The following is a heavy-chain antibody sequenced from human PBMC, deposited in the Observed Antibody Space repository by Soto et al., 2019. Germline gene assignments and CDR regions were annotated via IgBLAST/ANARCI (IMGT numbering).Heavy chain of an antibody. V-gene: IGHV4-4*02. CDR2: IYHSGST. J-gene: IGHJ6*02. CDR1: GGSISSSHW. Sequence: SETLSLTCSFSGGSISSSHWWGWVSQAPGKGLEWIGEIYHSGSTNYNPSLKSRITMSVDKSKNQFSVNLSSVTAADTAVYYCVRDADETAIVPAPWLVWGRGTMVTVSS. D-gene: IGHD2-21*02. CDR3: VRDADETAIVPAPWLV.